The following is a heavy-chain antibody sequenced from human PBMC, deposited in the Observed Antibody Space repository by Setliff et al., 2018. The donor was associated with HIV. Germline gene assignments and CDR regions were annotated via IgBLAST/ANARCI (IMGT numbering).Heavy chain of an antibody. D-gene: IGHD3-3*01. CDR1: GGSISSRY. CDR2: LYYNGNT. V-gene: IGHV4-59*11. Sequence: KASETLSLTCTVSGGSISSRYWSWIRLPPGKGLEWIGTLYYNGNTNSNPSLKSRVTISGDTSKNVFSLKLTSVTPADTAVYYCATGIDNFWSGNVNWGQGTLVTVSS. J-gene: IGHJ4*01. CDR3: ATGIDNFWSGNVN.